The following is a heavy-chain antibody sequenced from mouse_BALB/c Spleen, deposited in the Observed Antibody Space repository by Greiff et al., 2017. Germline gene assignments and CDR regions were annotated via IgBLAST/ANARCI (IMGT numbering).Heavy chain of an antibody. Sequence: EVKVVESGGGLVKLGGSLKLSCAASGFTFSSYYMSWVRQTPEKRLELVAAINSNGGSTYYPDTVKGRFTISRDNAKNTLYLQMSSLKSEDTALYYCARRTGYYFDYWGQGTTLTVSS. D-gene: IGHD4-1*01. CDR1: GFTFSSYY. CDR2: INSNGGST. J-gene: IGHJ2*01. V-gene: IGHV5-6-2*01. CDR3: ARRTGYYFDY.